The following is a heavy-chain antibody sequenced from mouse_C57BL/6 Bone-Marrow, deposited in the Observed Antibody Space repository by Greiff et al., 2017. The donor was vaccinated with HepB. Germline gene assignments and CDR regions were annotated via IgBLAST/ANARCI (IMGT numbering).Heavy chain of an antibody. CDR2: ISDGGSYT. CDR1: GFTFSSYA. D-gene: IGHD3-2*02. Sequence: EVQLVESGGGLVKPGGSLKLSCAASGFTFSSYAMSWVRQTPEKRLEWVATISDGGSYTYYPDNVKGRFTISRDNAKNNLYLQMSHLKSEDTAMYYCARTQKDYWGQGTSVTVSS. J-gene: IGHJ4*01. CDR3: ARTQKDY. V-gene: IGHV5-4*01.